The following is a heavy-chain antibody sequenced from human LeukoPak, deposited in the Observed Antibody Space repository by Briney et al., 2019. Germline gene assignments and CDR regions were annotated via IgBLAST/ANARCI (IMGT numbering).Heavy chain of an antibody. CDR3: ARDPYNGNYGDFYYYMDV. CDR1: GFTFSTYN. Sequence: GGSLRLSCAASGFTFSTYNMNWVRQAPGKGLEWVSSITSSSTYTFYADSVKGRFTISRDNAKNSLYLQMNSLRDEDTAIYYCARDPYNGNYGDFYYYMDVWGKGTTVTISS. V-gene: IGHV3-21*01. D-gene: IGHD1-26*01. J-gene: IGHJ6*03. CDR2: ITSSSTYT.